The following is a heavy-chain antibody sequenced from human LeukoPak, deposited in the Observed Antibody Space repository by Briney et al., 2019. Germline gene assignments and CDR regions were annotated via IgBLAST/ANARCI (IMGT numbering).Heavy chain of an antibody. CDR3: AISTGSSDFVY. V-gene: IGHV4-4*07. CDR2: FYYPGST. D-gene: IGHD1-26*01. CDR1: GGSISSYY. Sequence: SETLSLTCTVSGGSISSYYWSWIRQPAGKGLEWIGSFYYPGSTYYNPSLKSRLSISVDTSNNQFSLKLNSVTAADTAVYYCAISTGSSDFVYWGQGTLVTVSS. J-gene: IGHJ4*02.